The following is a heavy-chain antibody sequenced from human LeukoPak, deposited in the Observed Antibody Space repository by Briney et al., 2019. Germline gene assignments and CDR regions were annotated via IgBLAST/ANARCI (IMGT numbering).Heavy chain of an antibody. CDR1: GGTFSSYA. Sequence: SVKVSCKASGGTFSSYAISWVRQAPGQGLEWMGGIIPIFGTVNYAQKFQGRVTITADESTSTAYMELSSLRSEDTAVYYCASLGGNQWLVLGYYYGMDVWGQGTTVTVSS. J-gene: IGHJ6*02. CDR2: IIPIFGTV. D-gene: IGHD6-19*01. V-gene: IGHV1-69*13. CDR3: ASLGGNQWLVLGYYYGMDV.